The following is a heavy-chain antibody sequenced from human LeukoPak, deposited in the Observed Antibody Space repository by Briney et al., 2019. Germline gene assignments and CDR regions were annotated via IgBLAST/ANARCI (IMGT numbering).Heavy chain of an antibody. V-gene: IGHV3-30*04. J-gene: IGHJ4*02. CDR3: AKGGPLGDTNRFDH. CDR2: LAYDGTNQ. CDR1: GFDFNVYA. Sequence: PGGSLRLSCVTSGFDFNVYAMHWVRHSPGKGLEWVALLAYDGTNQYYADFVKGRFTISRDNSKNTVFLQMNSLGPQDTAIYYCAKGGPLGDTNRFDHWGQGTLVTVSS. D-gene: IGHD5-18*01.